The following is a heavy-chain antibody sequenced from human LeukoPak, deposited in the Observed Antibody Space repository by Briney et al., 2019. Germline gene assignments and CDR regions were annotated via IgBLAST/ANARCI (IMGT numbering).Heavy chain of an antibody. V-gene: IGHV4-59*08. J-gene: IGHJ3*02. CDR2: IYYSGST. CDR1: GGSISSYY. Sequence: SETLSLTCTASGGSISSYYWSWVRQPPGKGLEWIGYIYYSGSTNSNPSLKSRVTISLDTSKNQFSLKLSSVTAADTAVYYCARRDHYGVKAFDIWGLGTMVTVSS. D-gene: IGHD4-17*01. CDR3: ARRDHYGVKAFDI.